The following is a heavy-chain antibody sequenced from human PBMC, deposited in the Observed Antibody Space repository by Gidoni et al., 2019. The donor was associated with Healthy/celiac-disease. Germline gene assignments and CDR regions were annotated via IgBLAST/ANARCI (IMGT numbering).Heavy chain of an antibody. D-gene: IGHD3-16*01. CDR3: ARVLEAPGPTLGENWFDP. CDR1: GYTFTSYH. Sequence: QVRLVQSGAEVKKPGASVKVSCKASGYTFTSYHINWVRQATGQGLEWIGWMKPNSGNTGYEQKLQGRVTMTRNTSISTAYMELSSLGSEDTAVYYCARVLEAPGPTLGENWFDPWGQGTLVTVSS. CDR2: MKPNSGNT. J-gene: IGHJ5*02. V-gene: IGHV1-8*01.